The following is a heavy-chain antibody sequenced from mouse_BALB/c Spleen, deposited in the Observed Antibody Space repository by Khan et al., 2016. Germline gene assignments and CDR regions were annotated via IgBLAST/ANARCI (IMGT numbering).Heavy chain of an antibody. D-gene: IGHD2-13*01. CDR3: ARDVGDLWYVDV. Sequence: EVELVESGGGLVQPGGSLRLSCATSGFTFTDYYMSWVRQPPGKALEWLGFVRNKAKGSTTEYSASVKGRFTISRDNSQRILYLQMNNLRAEDSDTYYCARDVGDLWYVDVWGAGTTITVSS. V-gene: IGHV7-3*02. J-gene: IGHJ1*01. CDR1: GFTFTDYY. CDR2: VRNKAKGSTT.